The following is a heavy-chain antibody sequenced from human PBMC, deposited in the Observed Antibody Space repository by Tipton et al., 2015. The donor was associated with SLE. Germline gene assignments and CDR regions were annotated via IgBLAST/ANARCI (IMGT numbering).Heavy chain of an antibody. D-gene: IGHD6-13*01. CDR3: ARAKRNSTTWGYWFDH. Sequence: TLSLTCTVSGASISSHYWNWIRQPPGKGLEWIGNIYNNGNTNYNPSLKSRDTISVDTSRNQFFLKLSSVTAADTALYYCARAKRNSTTWGYWFDHWVQGTLANVSS. CDR1: GASISSHY. CDR2: IYNNGNT. J-gene: IGHJ5*02. V-gene: IGHV4-59*11.